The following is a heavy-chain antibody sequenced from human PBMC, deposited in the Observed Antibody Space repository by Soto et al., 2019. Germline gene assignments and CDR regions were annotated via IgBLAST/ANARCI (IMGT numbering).Heavy chain of an antibody. J-gene: IGHJ4*02. CDR2: ISAYNGNT. CDR3: ATPGRDYDSSAYLNY. V-gene: IGHV1-18*01. Sequence: ASVKVSCKASGYTFTSYGISWVRQAPGQGLEWMGWISAYNGNTNYAQKLQGRVTMTTDTSTSTAYMELRSLRSDDTAVYYCATPGRDYDSSAYLNYWGQGTLVTVSP. D-gene: IGHD3-22*01. CDR1: GYTFTSYG.